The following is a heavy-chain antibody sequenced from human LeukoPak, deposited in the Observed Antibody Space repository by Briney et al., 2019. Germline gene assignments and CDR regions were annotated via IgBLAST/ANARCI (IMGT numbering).Heavy chain of an antibody. V-gene: IGHV4-30-2*01. CDR1: GGSISSGGYP. CDR2: IFHSGTT. Sequence: PSETLSLTCAVSGGSISSGGYPWNWIRQPPGKGLEWIGYIFHSGTTYYSPSLKSRVTISVDRSKDQFSLKLNSVTAADTAVYYCARGLEPPDTFDIWGQGTMVTVSS. J-gene: IGHJ3*02. CDR3: ARGLEPPDTFDI. D-gene: IGHD1-1*01.